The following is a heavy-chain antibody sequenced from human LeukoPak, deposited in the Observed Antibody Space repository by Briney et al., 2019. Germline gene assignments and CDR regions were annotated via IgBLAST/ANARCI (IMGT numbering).Heavy chain of an antibody. CDR3: ARDFFFGHSGSGNWNPMGDAFDI. CDR1: RFTFSDYY. V-gene: IGHV3-11*01. D-gene: IGHD1-1*01. CDR2: ISSSGSNI. Sequence: GGSLRLSCAASRFTFSDYYMSWIRQAPGKGLEWVSKISSSGSNIYYADSVKGRFTISRDNTKNLLYLQMNSLRADDTAVYYCARDFFFGHSGSGNWNPMGDAFDIWGQGTMVTVSS. J-gene: IGHJ3*02.